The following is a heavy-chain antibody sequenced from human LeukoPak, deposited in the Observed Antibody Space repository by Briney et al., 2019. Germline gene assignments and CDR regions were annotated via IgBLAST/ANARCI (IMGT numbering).Heavy chain of an antibody. CDR3: ARCPYDILTGYYSVDY. CDR2: IYTSGST. Sequence: SETLSLTCTVSGGSISSGSYYWSWIRQPARKGLEWIGRIYTSGSTNYNPSLKGRVTISVDTSKNQFSLKLSSVTAADTAVYYCARCPYDILTGYYSVDYWGQGTLVTVSS. D-gene: IGHD3-9*01. J-gene: IGHJ4*02. V-gene: IGHV4-61*02. CDR1: GGSISSGSYY.